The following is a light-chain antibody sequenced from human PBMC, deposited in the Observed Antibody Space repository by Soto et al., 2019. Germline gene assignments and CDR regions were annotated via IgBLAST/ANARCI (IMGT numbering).Light chain of an antibody. CDR3: QQYDNWPWT. CDR2: AAS. CDR1: QYMTRTY. V-gene: IGKV3-20*01. Sequence: EIVLMQSPGTLSLSPGERATLSCRASQYMTRTYIAWYQQKPGQAPRLLIYAASNRATGIPDKFSGSGSGADYSLTISRLEPEDSAVYYCQQYDNWPWTFGQGTKVEIK. J-gene: IGKJ1*01.